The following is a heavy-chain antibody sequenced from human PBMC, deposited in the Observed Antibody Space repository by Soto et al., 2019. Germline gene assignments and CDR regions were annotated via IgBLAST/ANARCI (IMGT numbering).Heavy chain of an antibody. V-gene: IGHV3-11*01. D-gene: IGHD2-8*01. CDR1: GFSFSDYY. CDR2: ISSSGSTI. Sequence: QVQLVESGGGLVKPGGSLRLSCAASGFSFSDYYMSWIRQAPGKGLEWVSYISSSGSTIYYVDSVKGRFTISRDNAMNSLYLQMNRLGDEDTAVYYCARVSRDIVLIGTPDFDYWGQGTLLTVSS. CDR3: ARVSRDIVLIGTPDFDY. J-gene: IGHJ4*02.